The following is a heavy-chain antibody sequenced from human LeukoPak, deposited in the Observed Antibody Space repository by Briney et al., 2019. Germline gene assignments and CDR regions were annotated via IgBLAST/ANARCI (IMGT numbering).Heavy chain of an antibody. CDR1: GFTFSSYA. CDR3: VKDAGNSFDY. Sequence: GGSLRLSCSASGFTFSSYAMHWVRQAPGKGLEYVSAISGNGDSTYYADSVKGRFTLSRDNSKNTLYLQMSSLRPEDTAVYYCVKDAGNSFDYWGQGTLVTVSS. CDR2: ISGNGDST. D-gene: IGHD1-14*01. V-gene: IGHV3-64D*09. J-gene: IGHJ4*02.